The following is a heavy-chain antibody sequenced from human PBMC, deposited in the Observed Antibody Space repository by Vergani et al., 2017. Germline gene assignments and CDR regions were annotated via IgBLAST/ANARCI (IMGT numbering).Heavy chain of an antibody. D-gene: IGHD5-18*01. CDR1: GGSISSSSYY. J-gene: IGHJ6*03. CDR2: IYYSGST. V-gene: IGHV4-39*07. Sequence: QLQLQESGPGLVKPSETLSLTCTVSGGSISSSSYYWGWIRQPPGKGRVWIGSIYYSGSTYYNPSLQSRVTISVDTSKNQFSLKLSSVTAADTAVYYCARGDTAVVWGIPRVFYYMDVWGKGTTVTVSS. CDR3: ARGDTAVVWGIPRVFYYMDV.